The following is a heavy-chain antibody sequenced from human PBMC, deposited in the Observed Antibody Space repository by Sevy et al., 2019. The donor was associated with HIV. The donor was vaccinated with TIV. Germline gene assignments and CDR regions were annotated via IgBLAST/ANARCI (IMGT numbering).Heavy chain of an antibody. J-gene: IGHJ4*02. CDR1: GFTFNSYG. CDR3: ARDSNEYGDYRLSYYFDY. Sequence: GGSLRLSCAASGFTFNSYGMHWVRQAPIKGLEWVASIYYDGNNKNYADSVKGRFTISRDESKNTLYLQMNSLRAEDTAVYYCARDSNEYGDYRLSYYFDYWGQGALVTVSS. CDR2: IYYDGNNK. D-gene: IGHD4-17*01. V-gene: IGHV3-33*01.